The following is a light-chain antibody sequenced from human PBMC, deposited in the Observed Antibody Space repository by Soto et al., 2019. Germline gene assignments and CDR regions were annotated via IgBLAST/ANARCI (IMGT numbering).Light chain of an antibody. CDR2: EDN. CDR1: GGYIASDY. Sequence: NFMLTQPHSVSASPGKTVTISCTRSGGYIASDYVQWYQQRPGSAPTTVIYEDNQRPSGVPDRFSGSIDSSSNSASLTISGLKAEDEADYYCQSYDTSSVVFGGGTKLTVL. J-gene: IGLJ2*01. V-gene: IGLV6-57*04. CDR3: QSYDTSSVV.